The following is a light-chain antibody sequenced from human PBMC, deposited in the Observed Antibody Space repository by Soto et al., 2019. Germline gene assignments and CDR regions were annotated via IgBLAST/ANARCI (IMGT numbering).Light chain of an antibody. Sequence: EIIMTQSPATLSVSPGERATLSCRASESVSGNLAWYQQKPGQSPRLLIYGASTRATAIPPMVSGRGSGTQFTLSVSSLESRDFSVYYCQQYYYWPSLTFGGGTKVDIK. CDR3: QQYYYWPSLT. CDR1: ESVSGN. J-gene: IGKJ4*01. CDR2: GAS. V-gene: IGKV3-15*01.